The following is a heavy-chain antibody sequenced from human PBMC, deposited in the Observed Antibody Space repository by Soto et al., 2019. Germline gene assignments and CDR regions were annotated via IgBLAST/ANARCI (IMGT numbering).Heavy chain of an antibody. CDR1: GFTFSSYS. CDR3: AREWGYGEVYGMDV. Sequence: EVHLVESGGGLVKPGGSLRLSCAASGFTFSSYSMNWVRQAPGKGLEWVSSISSSSRYIYYADSVKGRFTISRDNAKNSLYLQMNSLRAEDTAVYYCAREWGYGEVYGMDVWGQGTTVTVSS. J-gene: IGHJ6*02. V-gene: IGHV3-21*01. D-gene: IGHD4-17*01. CDR2: ISSSSRYI.